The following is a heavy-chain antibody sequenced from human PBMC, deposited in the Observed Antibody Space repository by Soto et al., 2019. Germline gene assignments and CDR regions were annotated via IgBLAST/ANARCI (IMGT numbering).Heavy chain of an antibody. Sequence: ASVRVYGKRAGHARRSRCMQCVRQAPGKGLEWMGGFDPEGGEAIYAQKWHGRVTVTEDTVTGTAYMELSSLRSEDTAVFFCARAYCSSTSCISPFDYWGQGTLVTVSS. J-gene: IGHJ4*02. CDR1: GHARRSRC. CDR2: FDPEGGEA. V-gene: IGHV1-24*01. D-gene: IGHD2-2*01. CDR3: ARAYCSSTSCISPFDY.